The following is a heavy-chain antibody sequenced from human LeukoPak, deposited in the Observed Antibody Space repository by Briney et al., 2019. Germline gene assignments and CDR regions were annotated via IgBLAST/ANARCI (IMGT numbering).Heavy chain of an antibody. D-gene: IGHD2-2*01. CDR1: GGSINRSRYY. V-gene: IGHV4-39*01. CDR3: ARSPAGYMDV. Sequence: SETLSLTCTVSGGSINRSRYYWGWIRQPPGKGLEWIGSLYYSGSTYYNPSLKSRVTISVDTSKNQFSLKLSSVTAADTAVYYCARSPAGYMDVWGKGTTVTISS. CDR2: LYYSGST. J-gene: IGHJ6*03.